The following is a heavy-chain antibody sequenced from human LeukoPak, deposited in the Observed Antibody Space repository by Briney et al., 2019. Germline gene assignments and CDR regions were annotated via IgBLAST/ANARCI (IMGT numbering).Heavy chain of an antibody. J-gene: IGHJ4*02. Sequence: PGRSLRLSCAASGFTFSSYGMHWVRQAPGKGLEWVAVIWYDGSNKYYADSVKGRFTISRDNSKNTLYLQMNSLRAEDTAVYYCAKVRYSYDSSGSSYYFDYWGQGTLVTVSS. CDR3: AKVRYSYDSSGSSYYFDY. CDR2: IWYDGSNK. CDR1: GFTFSSYG. D-gene: IGHD3-22*01. V-gene: IGHV3-33*06.